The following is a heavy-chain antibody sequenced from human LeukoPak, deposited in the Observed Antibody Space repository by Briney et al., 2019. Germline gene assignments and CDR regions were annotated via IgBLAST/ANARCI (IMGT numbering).Heavy chain of an antibody. CDR1: GFTFSTYG. CDR2: ISFDGIYK. V-gene: IGHV3-30*03. Sequence: PGGSLRLSCAASGFTFSTYGMHWVRQAPGKGLEWVAVISFDGIYKFYSDSVKGRFSISRDNSNNTLSLQMNSLRADDTAVYYCAGHKWNYARTAFEYWGQGTLVTVSS. CDR3: AGHKWNYARTAFEY. J-gene: IGHJ4*02. D-gene: IGHD1-7*01.